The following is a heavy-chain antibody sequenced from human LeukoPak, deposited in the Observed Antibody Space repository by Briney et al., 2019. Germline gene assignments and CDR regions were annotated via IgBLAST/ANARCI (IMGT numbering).Heavy chain of an antibody. D-gene: IGHD3-10*01. CDR2: IYSGGST. V-gene: IGHV3-66*01. Sequence: GGSLRLSCAASGFTVSSNYMSWVRQAPGKGLEWVSVIYSGGSTYYADSVKGRFTISRDNSKNTLYLQMNSLRAEDTAVYYCAGASGSMDRWFDPWGQGTLVTVSS. CDR3: AGASGSMDRWFDP. J-gene: IGHJ5*02. CDR1: GFTVSSNY.